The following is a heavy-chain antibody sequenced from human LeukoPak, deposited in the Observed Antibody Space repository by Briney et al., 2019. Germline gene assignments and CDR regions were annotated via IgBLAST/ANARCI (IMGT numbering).Heavy chain of an antibody. CDR1: GGSISSSSYY. D-gene: IGHD3-3*01. CDR2: IYYSGST. J-gene: IGHJ5*02. CDR3: ASNPRGVWSGPNWFDP. Sequence: SETLSLTCTVSGGSISSSSYYWGWIRQPPGKGLEWIGSIYYSGSTYYNPSLKSRVTISVDTSKNQFSLKLSSVTAADTAVYYCASNPRGVWSGPNWFDPWGQGTLVTVSS. V-gene: IGHV4-39*01.